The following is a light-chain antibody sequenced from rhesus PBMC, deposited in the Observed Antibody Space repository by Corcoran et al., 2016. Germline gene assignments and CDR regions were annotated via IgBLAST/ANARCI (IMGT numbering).Light chain of an antibody. Sequence: DIQMTQSPSSLSASVGDTVTITCRASQSISSWLDWYQQKPGKAPKLLVYKASSLQSGVASRFSGSGSGTDFTLTISSLQPEDFATYYCLQYSSSPWTFGQGTKVEIK. CDR3: LQYSSSPWT. V-gene: IGKV1-22*01. J-gene: IGKJ1*01. CDR1: QSISSW. CDR2: KAS.